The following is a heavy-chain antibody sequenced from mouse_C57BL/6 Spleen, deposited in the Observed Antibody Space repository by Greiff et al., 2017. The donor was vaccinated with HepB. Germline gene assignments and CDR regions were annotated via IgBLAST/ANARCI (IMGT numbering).Heavy chain of an antibody. CDR1: GYTFTSYW. CDR3: ARSAY. CDR2: IDLSDSYT. Sequence: VQLQQSGAELVKPGASVKLSCKASGYTFTSYWMQWVKQRPGQGLEWIGEIDLSDSYTNSNQKFKGKATLTVDTSSSTASMQLSSLTAEDSAVYYCARSAYWGQGALVTVSA. V-gene: IGHV1-50*01. J-gene: IGHJ3*01.